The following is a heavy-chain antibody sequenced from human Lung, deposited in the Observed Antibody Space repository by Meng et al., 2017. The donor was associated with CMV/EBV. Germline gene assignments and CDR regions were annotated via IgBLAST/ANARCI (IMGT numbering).Heavy chain of an antibody. J-gene: IGHJ4*02. D-gene: IGHD3/OR15-3a*01. CDR1: GYTFTSYG. Sequence: ESXKISCESSGYTFTSYGMSWVRQAPGKGLEWVSLISHDGSRPYYADSVKRRFTISRDYSENTASLQMHTLRVGDSAVYYCVKGAAGLVPWGQGTLVTVSS. CDR3: VKGAAGLVP. V-gene: IGHV3-23*03. CDR2: ISHDGSRP.